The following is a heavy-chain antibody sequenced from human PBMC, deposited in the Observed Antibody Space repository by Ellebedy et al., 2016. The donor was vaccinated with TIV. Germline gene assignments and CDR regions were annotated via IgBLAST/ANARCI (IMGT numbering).Heavy chain of an antibody. CDR2: IYYSGST. CDR1: GGSISSYY. V-gene: IGHV4-59*01. Sequence: SETLSLXXTVSGGSISSYYWSWIRQPPGKGLEWIGYIYYSGSTNYNPSLKSRVTISVDTSKNQFSLKLSSVTAADTAVYYCARVSSGWYLYYYGMDVWGQGTTVTVSS. J-gene: IGHJ6*02. D-gene: IGHD6-19*01. CDR3: ARVSSGWYLYYYGMDV.